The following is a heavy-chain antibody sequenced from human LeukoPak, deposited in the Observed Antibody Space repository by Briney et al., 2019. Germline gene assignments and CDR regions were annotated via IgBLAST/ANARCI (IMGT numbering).Heavy chain of an antibody. Sequence: GGSLRLSCAASGFTFSDAWMSWVRQAPGKGLEWVGRIKSKTDGGTTDYAAPVKGRFTISRDDSKNTLYLQMNSLKTEDTAVYYCTTDDVVVPAALREAFDIWVHGTMVTVSS. V-gene: IGHV3-15*01. D-gene: IGHD2-2*01. CDR3: TTDDVVVPAALREAFDI. CDR1: GFTFSDAW. J-gene: IGHJ3*02. CDR2: IKSKTDGGTT.